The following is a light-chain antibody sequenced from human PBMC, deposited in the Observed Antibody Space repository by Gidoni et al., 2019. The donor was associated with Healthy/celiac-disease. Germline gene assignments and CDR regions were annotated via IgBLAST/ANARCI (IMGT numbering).Light chain of an antibody. V-gene: IGKV3-11*01. CDR2: DAS. CDR3: QQRSNWPGLT. J-gene: IGKJ4*01. Sequence: EIVLTQSPATLSLSPWERATLSGRASQSVSSYLAWYQQKPGQAPRLLIYDASNRATGIPARFSGSGSGTDFTLTISSLEPEDFAVYYCQQRSNWPGLTFGGGTKVEIK. CDR1: QSVSSY.